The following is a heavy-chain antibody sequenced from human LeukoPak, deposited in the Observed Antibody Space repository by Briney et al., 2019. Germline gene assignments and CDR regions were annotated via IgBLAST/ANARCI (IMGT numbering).Heavy chain of an antibody. Sequence: PETLSLSCAVSGVSISSYNRSWVRQPPGKGLEWVWYIYYSGSTNYNPSLKSRVTISVDTSKNQFSLKLSSVTAADTAVYYCARVDCSSTSCYTPDAFDIWGQGTMVTVSS. V-gene: IGHV4-59*01. CDR3: ARVDCSSTSCYTPDAFDI. CDR1: GVSISSYN. J-gene: IGHJ3*02. D-gene: IGHD2-2*02. CDR2: IYYSGST.